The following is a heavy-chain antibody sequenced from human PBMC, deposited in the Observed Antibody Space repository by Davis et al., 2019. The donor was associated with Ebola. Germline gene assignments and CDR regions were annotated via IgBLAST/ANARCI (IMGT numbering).Heavy chain of an antibody. J-gene: IGHJ4*02. D-gene: IGHD2-15*01. Sequence: GGSLRLSCAASGFTFSNYDMSWVRQVPGKGLEWVSTVSGSGGSTHYSDSVRGRFSISRDNSKNTLYLQMNSLRAEDTATYYCARYCHYPDCSYFDCWGQGTVVAVSS. CDR1: GFTFSNYD. CDR2: VSGSGGST. V-gene: IGHV3-23*01. CDR3: ARYCHYPDCSYFDC.